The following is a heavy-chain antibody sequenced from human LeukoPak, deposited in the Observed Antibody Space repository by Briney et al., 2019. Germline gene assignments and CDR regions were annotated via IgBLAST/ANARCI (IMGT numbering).Heavy chain of an antibody. CDR1: SGSFSGYY. D-gene: IGHD3-3*01. Sequence: SETLSLTCGVYSGSFSGYYWSWIRQPPGKELEWIGEINHSGSTNYNPSLKSRVIISRDTSKNQFSLKLSSVTAADTAVYYCARVRYDFWSAYHARYFDLWGRGTLVTVSS. J-gene: IGHJ2*01. CDR2: INHSGST. CDR3: ARVRYDFWSAYHARYFDL. V-gene: IGHV4-34*01.